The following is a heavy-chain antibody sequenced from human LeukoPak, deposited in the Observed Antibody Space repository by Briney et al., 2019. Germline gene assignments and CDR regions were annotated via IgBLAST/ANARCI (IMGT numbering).Heavy chain of an antibody. Sequence: PGGSLRLSCVVSGLTFSNYWMIWVRQAPGKGLEWVSHITASGTAMFYADSVKGRFTISRDNAKNSLYLQMNSLRDEDTAVYYCASSGSYRFDYWGQGTLVTVSS. V-gene: IGHV3-48*02. CDR1: GLTFSNYW. D-gene: IGHD1-26*01. J-gene: IGHJ4*02. CDR3: ASSGSYRFDY. CDR2: ITASGTAM.